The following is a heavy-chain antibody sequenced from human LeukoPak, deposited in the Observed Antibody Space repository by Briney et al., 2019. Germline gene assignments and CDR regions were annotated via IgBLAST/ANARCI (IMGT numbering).Heavy chain of an antibody. CDR1: GFTFGSYS. Sequence: PGGSLRLSCAASGFTFGSYSMHWVRQAPGKGPEFVSVIGGDGLTTFYADSVKDRFTISRDNSKSTLYLEMGSLRAEDMAAYYCAREGGGSGLWYYDLWGRGTLVTVSS. CDR2: IGGDGLTT. V-gene: IGHV3-64*02. D-gene: IGHD1-26*01. J-gene: IGHJ2*01. CDR3: AREGGGSGLWYYDL.